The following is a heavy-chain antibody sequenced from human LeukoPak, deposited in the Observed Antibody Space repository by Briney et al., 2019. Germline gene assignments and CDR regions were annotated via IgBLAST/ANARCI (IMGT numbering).Heavy chain of an antibody. D-gene: IGHD2-21*01. V-gene: IGHV4-59*08. CDR1: GGSLSSYY. Sequence: SETLSLTCSVSGGSLSSYYWRWIRQPPPKGLEWVGYIYYSGSTNYNPPLKSRVTISVDTCKNQFSLRLSSVTAADTGVYFCARHTGLWLLFDYWGEGTLVTVSS. CDR2: IYYSGST. CDR3: ARHTGLWLLFDY. J-gene: IGHJ4*02.